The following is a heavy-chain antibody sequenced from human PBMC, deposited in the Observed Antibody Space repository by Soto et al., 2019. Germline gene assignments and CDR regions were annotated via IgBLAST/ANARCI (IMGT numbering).Heavy chain of an antibody. Sequence: TSETLSLTCTVSGGSVSNPNAYWGWIRQPPGKGLEWIGSIYYSGTVYYSPSLLSRVTISVDTSKNQFSLELRSVTAAADTAIYYCARRPFYEGFDIWGQGTMVTVSS. V-gene: IGHV4-39*01. J-gene: IGHJ3*02. CDR1: GGSVSNPNAY. D-gene: IGHD3-16*01. CDR3: ARRPFYEGFDI. CDR2: IYYSGTV.